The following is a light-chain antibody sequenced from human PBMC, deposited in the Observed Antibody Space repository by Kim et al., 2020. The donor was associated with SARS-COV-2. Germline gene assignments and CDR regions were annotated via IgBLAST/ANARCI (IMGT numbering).Light chain of an antibody. Sequence: PGERATLSCRASQSVSSYLAWYQQKPGQAPRLLIYDASNRATGIPARFSGSESGTDFTLTISSLEPEDFAVYYCQQRSNWPPLTFGGGTKV. J-gene: IGKJ4*01. CDR2: DAS. CDR3: QQRSNWPPLT. CDR1: QSVSSY. V-gene: IGKV3-11*01.